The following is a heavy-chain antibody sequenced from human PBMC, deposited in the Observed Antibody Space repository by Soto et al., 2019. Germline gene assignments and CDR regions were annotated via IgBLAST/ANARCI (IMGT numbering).Heavy chain of an antibody. CDR3: ASQLGGLLIAAPIDY. Sequence: QLQLQESGPGLVKPSETLSLTCTVSGGSISSSSYYWGWIRQPLGKGLEWIGSIYYSGSTYYNPSLKSRVPISVDTSKNQCSLKLSSVTAADTAVYYCASQLGGLLIAAPIDYWGQGTLLTVSS. CDR1: GGSISSSSYY. CDR2: IYYSGST. D-gene: IGHD6-13*01. V-gene: IGHV4-39*01. J-gene: IGHJ4*02.